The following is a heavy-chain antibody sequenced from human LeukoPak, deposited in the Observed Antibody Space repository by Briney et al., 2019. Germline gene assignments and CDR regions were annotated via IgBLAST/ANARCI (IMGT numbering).Heavy chain of an antibody. D-gene: IGHD1-26*01. CDR3: ARFRGIVGATYFDY. V-gene: IGHV5-51*01. Sequence: GESLKISCKGSGYSFTRYWIGWVRQMPGKGLEWMGIIFPGDSGPRYSPSFQGQVTISADKSISTAQLQWSSLKASDTAMYYCARFRGIVGATYFDYWGQGTLVTVSS. CDR2: IFPGDSGP. J-gene: IGHJ4*02. CDR1: GYSFTRYW.